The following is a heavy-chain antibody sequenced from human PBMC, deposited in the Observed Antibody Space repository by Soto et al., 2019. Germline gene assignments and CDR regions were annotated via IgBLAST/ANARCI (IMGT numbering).Heavy chain of an antibody. CDR3: ARRGLIAAPMACDT. Sequence: QLQLQESGPGLVKPSETLSLTCTVSGGSISSSSYYWGWIRPPPGKGLEWIGSIYYSGSTYYNPSLKSRGTISVDTSKNQISRKMSSVTAADTAVEYWARRGLIAAPMACDTWGQVTMVTASS. J-gene: IGHJ3*02. CDR2: IYYSGST. D-gene: IGHD6-6*01. V-gene: IGHV4-39*01. CDR1: GGSISSSSYY.